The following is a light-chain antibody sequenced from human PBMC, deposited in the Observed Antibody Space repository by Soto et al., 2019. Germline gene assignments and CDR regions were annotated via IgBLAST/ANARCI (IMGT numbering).Light chain of an antibody. CDR3: QRYDSYSMYT. CDR2: VAS. CDR1: QSISGW. J-gene: IGKJ2*01. Sequence: DIQMTQSPSTLSASVGDRVTITCRASQSISGWLAWYQQKPGKAPKFLIYVASNLEPGVPSRFSGSGSGTEFTLTISSLQPDDFATYYCQRYDSYSMYTFGQGTKLEIK. V-gene: IGKV1-5*01.